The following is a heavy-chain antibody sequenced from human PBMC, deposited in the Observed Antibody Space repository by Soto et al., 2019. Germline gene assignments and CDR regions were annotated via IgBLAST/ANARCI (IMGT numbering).Heavy chain of an antibody. V-gene: IGHV1-3*01. CDR3: ARVPHKASYYDFGSGYYQIYYYGMDV. J-gene: IGHJ6*02. CDR1: GYPFTSYA. D-gene: IGHD3-3*01. Sequence: ASVKVSCKDSGYPFTSYAMHWVRQAPGQRLEWMGWINDGNGNTKYSQKLTGRVTITRDTXPSTAYMELSSLRSEDTAVYYCARVPHKASYYDFGSGYYQIYYYGMDVWGQGTTVTVSS. CDR2: INDGNGNT.